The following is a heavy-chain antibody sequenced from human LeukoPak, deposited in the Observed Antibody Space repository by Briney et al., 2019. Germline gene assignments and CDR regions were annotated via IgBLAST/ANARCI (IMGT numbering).Heavy chain of an antibody. CDR2: IYYSGST. CDR1: GGSISSSSYY. Sequence: SETLSLTCTVSGGSISSSSYYWGWIRQPPGKGLEWIGSIYYSGSTYYNPSLKSRVTISVDTSKNQFSLKLSSVTAADTAVYYCARGGSGSYYSPYYYMAVWGKGTTVTIS. J-gene: IGHJ6*03. V-gene: IGHV4-39*07. D-gene: IGHD1-26*01. CDR3: ARGGSGSYYSPYYYMAV.